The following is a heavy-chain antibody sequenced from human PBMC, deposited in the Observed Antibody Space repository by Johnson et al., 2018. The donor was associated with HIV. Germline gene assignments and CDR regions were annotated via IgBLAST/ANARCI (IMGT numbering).Heavy chain of an antibody. Sequence: VQLVESGGGLVQPGGSLRLSCAASGFTFSDAWMSWVRQAPGKGLEWVGRIKSKSDGGTSDYAAPVKARFTISRDDSKNTLYQQMNSLKTEDTAVYYCTTDPIAAAGPDAFDIWGQGTVVTVSS. D-gene: IGHD6-13*01. CDR1: GFTFSDAW. V-gene: IGHV3-15*01. J-gene: IGHJ3*02. CDR3: TTDPIAAAGPDAFDI. CDR2: IKSKSDGGTS.